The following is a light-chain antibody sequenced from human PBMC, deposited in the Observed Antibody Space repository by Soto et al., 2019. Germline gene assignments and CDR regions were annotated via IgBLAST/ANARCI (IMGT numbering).Light chain of an antibody. CDR1: QGISSY. Sequence: IPLTQSPSSLSASLPDRDTIXDRASQGISSYLAWYQQKPGKAPKLLIYAASTLQSGVPSRFSGSGSGTDFTLTISSLQPEDFATYYCQQLNSYPRTFGGGTKVDIK. J-gene: IGKJ4*01. V-gene: IGKV1-9*01. CDR2: AAS. CDR3: QQLNSYPRT.